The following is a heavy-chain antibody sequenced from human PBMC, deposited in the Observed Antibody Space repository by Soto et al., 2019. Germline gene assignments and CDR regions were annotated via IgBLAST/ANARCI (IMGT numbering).Heavy chain of an antibody. J-gene: IGHJ2*01. CDR1: GFTFSHYW. V-gene: IGHV3-7*01. CDR3: ARPGLVVVITSDWDFDL. D-gene: IGHD3-22*01. Sequence: EVQLVESGGGLVQPGGSLRLSCSASGFTFSHYWMSWVRQAPGKGLEWVANIKQDGSEKYYVDSVKGRFTISRDNAKKSLYLKMNSLRAEDTAVYYCARPGLVVVITSDWDFDLWGRGTLVTVSS. CDR2: IKQDGSEK.